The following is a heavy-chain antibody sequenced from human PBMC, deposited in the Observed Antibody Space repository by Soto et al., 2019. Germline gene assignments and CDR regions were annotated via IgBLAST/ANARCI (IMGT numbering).Heavy chain of an antibody. CDR2: ISGSGGST. CDR3: VKAGSSSWYVGYYYYGMDV. D-gene: IGHD6-13*01. J-gene: IGHJ6*02. CDR1: GFTFSSYA. V-gene: IGHV3-23*01. Sequence: GSLRLSCAASGFTFSSYAMSWVRQAPGKGLEWVSAISGSGGSTYYADSVKGRFTISRDNSKNTLYLQMNSLRAEDTAVYYCVKAGSSSWYVGYYYYGMDVWGQGTTVTVSS.